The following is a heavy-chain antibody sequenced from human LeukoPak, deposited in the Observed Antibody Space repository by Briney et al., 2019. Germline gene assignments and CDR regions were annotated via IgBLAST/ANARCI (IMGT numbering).Heavy chain of an antibody. CDR3: ARDLIAAAGTFDY. CDR2: IYYSGST. D-gene: IGHD6-13*01. CDR1: GGSISSGGYY. J-gene: IGHJ4*02. V-gene: IGHV4-31*03. Sequence: TLSLTCTVSGGSISSGGYYWSWIRQHPGKGLEWIGYIYYSGSTYYNPSLKSRVTIAVDTSKNQFSLKLSSVTAADTAVYYCARDLIAAAGTFDYWGQGTLVTVSS.